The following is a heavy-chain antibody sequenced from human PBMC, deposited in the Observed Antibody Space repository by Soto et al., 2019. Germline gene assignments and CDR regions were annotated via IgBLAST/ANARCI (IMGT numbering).Heavy chain of an antibody. V-gene: IGHV1-2*02. CDR2: INPTTGGT. CDR3: ARGYCSSVGCSHYFDY. Sequence: QVQLVQSGAEVKKPGAAVKVSCKASGYTFTGNYIHWVRQAPGQGLEWMALINPTTGGTNYAQKFQGRVTMTWDTSISTAYMELSSLTSDDTAIYYCARGYCSSVGCSHYFDYWGQGTLVTVSS. J-gene: IGHJ4*02. CDR1: GYTFTGNY. D-gene: IGHD2-2*01.